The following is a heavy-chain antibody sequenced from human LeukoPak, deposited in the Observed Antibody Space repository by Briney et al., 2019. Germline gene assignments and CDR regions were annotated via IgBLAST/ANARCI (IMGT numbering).Heavy chain of an antibody. V-gene: IGHV3-48*04. D-gene: IGHD6-19*01. CDR2: ISSSSSTI. CDR1: GFTFSSYS. Sequence: GGSLRLSCAASGFTFSSYSMDWVRQAPGKGLEWVSYISSSSSTIYYADSVKGRFTISRDNAKNSLYLQMNSLRAGDTAVYYCARGDSSGWSDAFDIWGQGTMVTVSS. CDR3: ARGDSSGWSDAFDI. J-gene: IGHJ3*02.